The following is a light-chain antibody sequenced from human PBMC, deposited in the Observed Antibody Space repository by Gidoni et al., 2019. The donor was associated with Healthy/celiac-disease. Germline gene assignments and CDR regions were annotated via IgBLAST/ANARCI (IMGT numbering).Light chain of an antibody. CDR1: NLGSKS. V-gene: IGLV3-21*02. CDR3: QVGDSSSDHPYGV. CDR2: DAS. J-gene: IGLJ2*01. Sequence: SYVLTQPPSVSLAPGQTARITWGGNNLGSKSVHWYHQKPGQAPVLVVYDASDRPSGIPEGFSGSNSGNTATLTIRRVEAGEEADYYGQVGDSSSDHPYGVFGGGTKLTVL.